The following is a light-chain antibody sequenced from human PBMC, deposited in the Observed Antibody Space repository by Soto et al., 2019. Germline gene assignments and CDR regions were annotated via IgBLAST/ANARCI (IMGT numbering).Light chain of an antibody. CDR2: DAS. CDR3: QQYGTSLT. CDR1: QSVSNY. Sequence: ENVFTQSPGTLSLSPGERATLSCRASQSVSNYLAWYQQKPGQAPRLLIYDASNRAAGIPDRFSGSGSGTDFTLTISRLEPEDFAVYYCQQYGTSLTFGGGTKVDI. V-gene: IGKV3-20*01. J-gene: IGKJ4*01.